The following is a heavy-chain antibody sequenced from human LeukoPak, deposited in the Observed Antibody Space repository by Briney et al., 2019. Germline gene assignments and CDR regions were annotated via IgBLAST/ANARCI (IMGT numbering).Heavy chain of an antibody. V-gene: IGHV3-11*04. CDR3: ARDQRWLQERIYFDY. CDR1: GFTFSDYY. Sequence: PGGSLRLSCAASGFTFSDYYMSWIRQAPGKGLEWVSYISSSGSTIYYADSVKGRFTISRDNAKNSLYLQMNSLRAEDTAVYYCARDQRWLQERIYFDYWGQGTLVTVSS. D-gene: IGHD5-24*01. J-gene: IGHJ4*02. CDR2: ISSSGSTI.